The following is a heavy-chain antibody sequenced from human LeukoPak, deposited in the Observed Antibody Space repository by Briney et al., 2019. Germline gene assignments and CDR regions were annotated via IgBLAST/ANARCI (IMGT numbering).Heavy chain of an antibody. V-gene: IGHV3-49*04. Sequence: GGSLRLSCTASGFSFGDYAINWVRQAPGKGLEWVGFIRSKAYGGTKEYAASVKGRFTISRDDSQSIAYLQMNSLKTEDTAVYYCTRAPSDYGDYARDYWGQGTLVTVSS. CDR2: IRSKAYGGTK. D-gene: IGHD4-17*01. J-gene: IGHJ4*02. CDR3: TRAPSDYGDYARDY. CDR1: GFSFGDYA.